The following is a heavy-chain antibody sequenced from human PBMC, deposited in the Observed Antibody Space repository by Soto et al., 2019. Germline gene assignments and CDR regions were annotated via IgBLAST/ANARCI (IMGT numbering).Heavy chain of an antibody. CDR2: IYYSGST. CDR3: ARLDGRLRLGELSLYHIYYYGMDV. CDR1: GGSISSYY. V-gene: IGHV4-59*07. Sequence: SDTLSLTCSVPGGSISSYYWSWIRQPPGKGLEWVGEIYYSGSTNYNPSLKSRVTISVDTSKNQFALKLSSVTAADTAVYYCARLDGRLRLGELSLYHIYYYGMDVWGQGTTVTVSS. D-gene: IGHD3-16*02. J-gene: IGHJ6*02.